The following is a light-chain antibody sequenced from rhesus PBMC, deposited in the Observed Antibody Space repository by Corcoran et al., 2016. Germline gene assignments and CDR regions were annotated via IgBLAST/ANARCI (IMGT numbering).Light chain of an antibody. CDR1: QDISNA. CDR3: QQRKGYPLT. Sequence: DIHMTQSPSSLSASVGDKVSITCRASQDISNALAWFQQKPGKAPPLLIYAASILQSGVPSRFCGSGSGTDFTLTISSLQPEDFAVYYCQQRKGYPLTFGGGTEVAIK. J-gene: IGKJ4*01. V-gene: IGKV1-33*01. CDR2: AAS.